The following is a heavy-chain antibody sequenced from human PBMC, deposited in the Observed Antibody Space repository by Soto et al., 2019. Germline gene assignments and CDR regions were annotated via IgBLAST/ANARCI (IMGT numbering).Heavy chain of an antibody. J-gene: IGHJ6*02. CDR1: GYTFTGYY. V-gene: IGHV1-2*04. CDR3: ARAVGQAAAGAYYYYGMAV. CDR2: INPNSGGT. D-gene: IGHD6-13*01. Sequence: ASVKVSCKASGYTFTGYYMHWVRHAPGQGLEWMGWINPNSGGTNYAQKFQGWVTMTRDTSISTAYMELSRLRSDDTAVYYCARAVGQAAAGAYYYYGMAVWGQGTTVTVSS.